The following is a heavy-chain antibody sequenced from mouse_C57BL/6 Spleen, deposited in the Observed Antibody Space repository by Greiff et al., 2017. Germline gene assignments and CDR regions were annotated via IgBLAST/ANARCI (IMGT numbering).Heavy chain of an antibody. CDR2: ISGGGGNT. J-gene: IGHJ2*01. CDR3: ARLGDYFDY. CDR1: GFTFSSYT. Sequence: EVMLVESGGGLVKPGGSLKLSCAASGFTFSSYTMSWVRQTPEKRLEWVATISGGGGNTYYPDSVKGRFTISSDNAKNTLYLQMSRLRSEDTALYYCARLGDYFDYWGQGTTLTVSS. V-gene: IGHV5-9*01.